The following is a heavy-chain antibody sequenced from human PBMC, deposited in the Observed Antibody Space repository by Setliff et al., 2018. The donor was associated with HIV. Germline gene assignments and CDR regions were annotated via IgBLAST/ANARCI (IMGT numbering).Heavy chain of an antibody. D-gene: IGHD1-26*01. Sequence: GASVKVSCKASGGTFSSYAISWVRQAPGQGLEWMGGIIPIFGTANYAQKFQGRVTITTDESTSTDYMELSSLRSEDTAVYYCARAPELYSGSYDAFDIWGQGTMVTVS. CDR1: GGTFSSYA. J-gene: IGHJ3*02. V-gene: IGHV1-69*05. CDR2: IIPIFGTA. CDR3: ARAPELYSGSYDAFDI.